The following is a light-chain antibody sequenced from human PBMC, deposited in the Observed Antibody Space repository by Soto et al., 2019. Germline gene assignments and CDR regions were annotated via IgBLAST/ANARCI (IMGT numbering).Light chain of an antibody. CDR3: SSFAPSNTWV. J-gene: IGLJ3*02. V-gene: IGLV2-8*01. CDR1: SSDVGAYNY. CDR2: EVT. Sequence: QSVLTQPPSASGSPGQSVTISCTGTSSDVGAYNYVSWYQQHAGKAPKLVIYEVTKRPSGVPDRFSGSKSANTASLTVSGPKAEDEADYYCSSFAPSNTWVFGGGPNLTAL.